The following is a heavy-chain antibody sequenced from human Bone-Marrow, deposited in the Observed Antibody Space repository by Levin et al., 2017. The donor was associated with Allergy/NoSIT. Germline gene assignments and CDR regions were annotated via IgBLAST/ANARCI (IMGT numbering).Heavy chain of an antibody. V-gene: IGHV3-15*01. CDR2: IKTKAEGEAT. CDR3: TTVDGAGGEVPAYYYCYYMDV. J-gene: IGHJ6*03. CDR1: GFTFSNAW. Sequence: PGGSLRLSCAASGFTFSNAWMNWVRQAPGKGLEWVGRIKTKAEGEATDYAAPVRGRFTIPRDDSKNTLFLQMSSLKPEDTAVYYCTTVDGAGGEVPAYYYCYYMDVWGRGTTVTVSS. D-gene: IGHD2-2*01.